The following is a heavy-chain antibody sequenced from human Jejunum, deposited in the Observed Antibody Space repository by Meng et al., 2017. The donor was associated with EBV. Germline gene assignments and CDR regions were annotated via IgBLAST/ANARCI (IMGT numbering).Heavy chain of an antibody. V-gene: IGHV4-4*02. CDR1: GDSTSSSHW. D-gene: IGHD4-11*01. J-gene: IGHJ4*02. Sequence: QVQPQESGPGLVKPSGTLSLTCAASGDSTSSSHWWSWVRQPPGKGLEWIGEMHPGGSTNYNPSLKSRVTISVDNSKNQFSLKLTSVTAADTAVYYCAKSNDYSLNSWGQGTLVTVSS. CDR3: AKSNDYSLNS. CDR2: MHPGGST.